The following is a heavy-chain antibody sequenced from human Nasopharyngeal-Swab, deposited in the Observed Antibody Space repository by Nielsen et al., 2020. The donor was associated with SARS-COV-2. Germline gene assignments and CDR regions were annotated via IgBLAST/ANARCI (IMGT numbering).Heavy chain of an antibody. D-gene: IGHD3-22*01. Sequence: SVKVSCKASGGTFSSYAISWVRQAPGQGLEWMGGIIPIFGTANYAQKLQGRVTMTTDTSTSTAYMELRSLRSDDTAVYYCARAGLIVVVTITTDFDYWGQGTLVTVSS. CDR2: IIPIFGTA. CDR1: GGTFSSYA. V-gene: IGHV1-69*05. CDR3: ARAGLIVVVTITTDFDY. J-gene: IGHJ4*02.